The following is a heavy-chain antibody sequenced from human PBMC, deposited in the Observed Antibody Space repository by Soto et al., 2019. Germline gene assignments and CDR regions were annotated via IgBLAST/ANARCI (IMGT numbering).Heavy chain of an antibody. CDR3: AKWSGGWYPFYNWFDP. CDR1: GFTFSSYA. Sequence: EVQLLESGGGLVQPGGSLRLSCAASGFTFSSYAMSWVRQAPGKGLEWVSAISGSGGSTYYADSVKGRFTISRDNSKNTLYLQMNSLGAEDTAVYYCAKWSGGWYPFYNWFDPWGQGTLVTVSS. V-gene: IGHV3-23*01. CDR2: ISGSGGST. D-gene: IGHD6-19*01. J-gene: IGHJ5*02.